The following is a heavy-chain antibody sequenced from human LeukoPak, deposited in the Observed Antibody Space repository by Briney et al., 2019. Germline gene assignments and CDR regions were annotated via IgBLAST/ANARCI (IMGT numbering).Heavy chain of an antibody. D-gene: IGHD5-18*01. Sequence: GESLKISCQGSGYDFTTHWIGWVRQMPGKGREWMGIIYPDDSDTRYSPSFQGQVAISADKSITTAYLQWSSLKASDTAMYYCARLNADTAMVIDAFEIWGQGTKVTVSS. CDR1: GYDFTTHW. CDR2: IYPDDSDT. V-gene: IGHV5-51*01. J-gene: IGHJ3*02. CDR3: ARLNADTAMVIDAFEI.